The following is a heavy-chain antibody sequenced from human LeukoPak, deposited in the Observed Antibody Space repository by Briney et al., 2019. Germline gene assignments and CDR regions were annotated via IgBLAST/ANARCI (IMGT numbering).Heavy chain of an antibody. V-gene: IGHV3-30*03. Sequence: GGSLRLSCAASGFTFSSYGMHWVRQAPGKGLEWVAVISYDGSNKYYADSVKGRFTISRDNSKNTLYLQMNSLRAEDTAVYYCTREAGTTPFDYWGQGTLVTVSS. CDR1: GFTFSSYG. D-gene: IGHD1-1*01. CDR2: ISYDGSNK. J-gene: IGHJ4*02. CDR3: TREAGTTPFDY.